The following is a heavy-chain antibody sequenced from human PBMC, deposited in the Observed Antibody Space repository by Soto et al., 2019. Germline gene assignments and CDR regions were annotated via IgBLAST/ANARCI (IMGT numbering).Heavy chain of an antibody. CDR3: ANELTYYYDSSGYMMDY. V-gene: IGHV3-30*18. J-gene: IGHJ4*02. CDR2: ISYDGSNK. Sequence: QVQLVESGGGVVQPGRSLRLSCAASGFTFSSYGMHWVRQAPGKGLEWVAVISYDGSNKYYADSVKGRFTISRDNSKNTLYLQMNRLRAEDTAVYYCANELTYYYDSSGYMMDYWGQGTLVTVSS. CDR1: GFTFSSYG. D-gene: IGHD3-22*01.